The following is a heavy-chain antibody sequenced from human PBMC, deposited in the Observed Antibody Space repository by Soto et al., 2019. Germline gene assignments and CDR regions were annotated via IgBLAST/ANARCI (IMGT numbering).Heavy chain of an antibody. Sequence: QVQLQESGPGLVKPSGTLSLTCAVSGGSISRNNWWSWVRHPPGKGLDGIGEIYHSGSTNYNPSLRSRVTISVDKSKNHFSLKLSSVTAAYTAVYYCARDEGYYDSSGYPKNYFDYWGQGTLFTVSS. J-gene: IGHJ4*02. CDR2: IYHSGST. CDR3: ARDEGYYDSSGYPKNYFDY. V-gene: IGHV4-4*02. D-gene: IGHD3-22*01. CDR1: GGSISRNNW.